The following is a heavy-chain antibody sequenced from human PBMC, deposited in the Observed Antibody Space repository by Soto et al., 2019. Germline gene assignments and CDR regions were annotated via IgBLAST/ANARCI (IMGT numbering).Heavy chain of an antibody. V-gene: IGHV3-33*01. Sequence: QVQLVESGGGVVQPGRSLRLSCAASGFTFSSYGMHWVRQAPGKGLEWVAVVWNDGSKKYYTDSVKGRFIISRDNSKNTLSLQMDSLRGEDTAVYYCARDELVAPTGFDYWGQGTLVTVSS. CDR3: ARDELVAPTGFDY. CDR2: VWNDGSKK. CDR1: GFTFSSYG. J-gene: IGHJ4*02. D-gene: IGHD2-15*01.